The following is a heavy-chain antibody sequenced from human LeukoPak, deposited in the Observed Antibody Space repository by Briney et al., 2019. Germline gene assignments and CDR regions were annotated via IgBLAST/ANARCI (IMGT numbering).Heavy chain of an antibody. D-gene: IGHD3-3*01. J-gene: IGHJ4*02. CDR3: ASDFWSGYYTPTGVNY. CDR2: ISSSSSYI. Sequence: GGSLRLSCAASGFTFSSYSMNWVRQAPGKGLEWVSSISSSSSYIYYADSVKGRFTISRDNAKNTLYLQMNSLRAEDTAVYYCASDFWSGYYTPTGVNYWGQGTLVTVSS. V-gene: IGHV3-21*01. CDR1: GFTFSSYS.